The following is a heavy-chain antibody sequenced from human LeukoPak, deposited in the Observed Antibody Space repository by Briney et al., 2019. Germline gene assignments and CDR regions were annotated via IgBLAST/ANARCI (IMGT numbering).Heavy chain of an antibody. CDR1: AFSLSSFA. CDR3: AKAVDDYFFDY. CDR2: ISGSGVST. J-gene: IGHJ4*02. V-gene: IGHV3-23*01. Sequence: TGGSLRLSCAASAFSLSSFAMSWVRQAPGKGLEWVTAISGSGVSTFYADSVRGRFTISRDLSKNTLYLQMNSLRAEDTAAYYCAKAVDDYFFDYWGQGTLVTVSS. D-gene: IGHD2-21*02.